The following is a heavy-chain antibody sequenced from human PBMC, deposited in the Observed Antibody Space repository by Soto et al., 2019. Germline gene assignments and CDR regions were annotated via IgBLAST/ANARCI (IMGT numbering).Heavy chain of an antibody. J-gene: IGHJ6*02. D-gene: IGHD6-13*01. CDR1: GFTFRSFG. Sequence: QVQLVESGGGVIQPGTSLSLSCGSSGFTFRSFGMYWVRQAPGKGLEWVAVVSYDGNHKYYADSVKGRFTVSRDTAKXXLYLQMNSLRGEDTAVYYCAKDVGQQLVLNYGMDVWGQGTTVTVSS. CDR2: VSYDGNHK. CDR3: AKDVGQQLVLNYGMDV. V-gene: IGHV3-30*18.